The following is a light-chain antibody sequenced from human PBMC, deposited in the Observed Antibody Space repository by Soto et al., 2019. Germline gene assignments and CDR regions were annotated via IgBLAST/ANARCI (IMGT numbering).Light chain of an antibody. J-gene: IGLJ1*01. V-gene: IGLV2-14*03. CDR2: EVS. CDR1: SSDVGGYNY. CDR3: SSYRSGSTPDV. Sequence: QSVLTQPASVSGSPGQSITISCTGTSSDVGGYNYVPWYQQHPGKAPKLILYEVSNRPSGVSDRFSGSKSGNTASLTISGLQAEDEADYYCSSYRSGSTPDVFGTGTKVTVL.